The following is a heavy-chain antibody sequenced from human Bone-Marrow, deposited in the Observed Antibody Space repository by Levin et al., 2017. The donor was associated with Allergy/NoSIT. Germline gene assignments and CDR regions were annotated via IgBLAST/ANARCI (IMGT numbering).Heavy chain of an antibody. J-gene: IGHJ4*02. D-gene: IGHD1-26*01. CDR2: ISSSSSTI. Sequence: GGSLRLSCAASGFTFSSYSMNWVRQAPGKGLEWVSYISSSSSTIYYADSVKGRFTISRDNAKNSLYLQMNSLRDEDTAVYYCAREDRSLVGAPLFDYWGQGTLVTVSS. V-gene: IGHV3-48*02. CDR1: GFTFSSYS. CDR3: AREDRSLVGAPLFDY.